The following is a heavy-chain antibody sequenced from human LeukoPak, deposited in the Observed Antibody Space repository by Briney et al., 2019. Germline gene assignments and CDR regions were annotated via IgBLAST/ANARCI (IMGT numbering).Heavy chain of an antibody. J-gene: IGHJ5*02. D-gene: IGHD2-15*01. CDR2: IYYSGST. Sequence: KPSETLSLTCTVSGDSISSSSYYWGWIRQPPGKGLEWIGSIYYSGSTYYNPSLKSRVTISVDTSKNQFPLKLSSVTAADTAVYYCARGGMYCSGGSCYDDWFDPWGQGTLVTVSS. CDR3: ARGGMYCSGGSCYDDWFDP. CDR1: GDSISSSSYY. V-gene: IGHV4-39*01.